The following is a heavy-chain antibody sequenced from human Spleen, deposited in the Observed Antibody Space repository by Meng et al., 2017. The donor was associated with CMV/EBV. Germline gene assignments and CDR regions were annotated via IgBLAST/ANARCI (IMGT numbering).Heavy chain of an antibody. Sequence: VSSKAAGGTFSSHTVNWVRQAPGQGLEWMGKIIPIFDTTDYAQKFQGRVTITTDESTSTVYMELSSLRFEDTAVYYCAKSWNDGFDHWGQGTLVTVSS. V-gene: IGHV1-69*05. CDR1: GGTFSSHT. CDR2: IIPIFDTT. J-gene: IGHJ4*02. CDR3: AKSWNDGFDH. D-gene: IGHD1-1*01.